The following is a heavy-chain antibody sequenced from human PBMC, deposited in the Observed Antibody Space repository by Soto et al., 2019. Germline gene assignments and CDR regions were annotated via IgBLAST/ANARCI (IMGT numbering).Heavy chain of an antibody. J-gene: IGHJ4*02. CDR2: IYYSGST. D-gene: IGHD6-13*01. CDR3: ARESVRQQLAYYFDY. CDR1: GGSISSYY. V-gene: IGHV4-59*01. Sequence: PSETLSLTCTVSGGSISSYYWSWIRQPPGKGLEWIGYIYYSGSTNYNPSLKSRVTISVDTSKNQFSLKLSSVTAADTAVYYCARESVRQQLAYYFDYWGQGTLVTVSS.